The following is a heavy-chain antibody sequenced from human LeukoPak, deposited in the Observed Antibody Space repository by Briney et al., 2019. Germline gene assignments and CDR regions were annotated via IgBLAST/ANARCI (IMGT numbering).Heavy chain of an antibody. CDR2: IISDGSSA. Sequence: GGSLRLSCAASGFTFSSYWMHWVRQAPGKGLVWVSRIISDGSSATHADSVRGRFTVSRDNAKNMLYLQMNSLRAEDTAVYYCTRDRRYGGMDVWGQGTTVTVSS. CDR3: TRDRRYGGMDV. J-gene: IGHJ6*02. D-gene: IGHD3-10*01. V-gene: IGHV3-74*01. CDR1: GFTFSSYW.